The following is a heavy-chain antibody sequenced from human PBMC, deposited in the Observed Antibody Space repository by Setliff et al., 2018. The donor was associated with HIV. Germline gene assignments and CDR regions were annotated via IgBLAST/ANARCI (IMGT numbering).Heavy chain of an antibody. Sequence: GASVKVSCKVSGCSLTDLSIHWVRQAPGKGLEWMGGFDPEDGETVYAQKLQGRVTMTEDTSTDTAYMELSSLRSEDTAMYYCATIRAYYYDSSGQEYFQYWGHGTLVTVSS. D-gene: IGHD3-22*01. CDR3: ATIRAYYYDSSGQEYFQY. CDR1: GCSLTDLS. V-gene: IGHV1-24*01. CDR2: FDPEDGET. J-gene: IGHJ1*01.